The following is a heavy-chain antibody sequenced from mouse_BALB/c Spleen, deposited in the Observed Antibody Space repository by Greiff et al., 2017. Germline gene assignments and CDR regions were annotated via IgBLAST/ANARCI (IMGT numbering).Heavy chain of an antibody. V-gene: IGHV1-54*01. CDR2: INPGSGGT. CDR1: GYAFTNYL. D-gene: IGHD2-14*01. CDR3: ARSYYRYDQDY. J-gene: IGHJ2*01. Sequence: QVQLQQSGAELVRPGTSVKVSCKASGYAFTNYLIEWVKQRPGQGLEWIGVINPGSGGTNYNEKFKGKATLTADKSSSTAYMQLSSLTSDDSAVYFCARSYYRYDQDYWGQGTTLTVSS.